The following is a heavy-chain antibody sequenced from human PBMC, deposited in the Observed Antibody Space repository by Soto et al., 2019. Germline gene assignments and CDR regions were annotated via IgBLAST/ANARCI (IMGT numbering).Heavy chain of an antibody. Sequence: ASVKVSCKTSGYILTNYYIHWVRQAPGQGLEWMGWINPNSGGTNYAQKFQDWVTMTRDTSINTDYMEVNRLRSDDTAVHYCAEPIGNYPFYCDAWGRDTQVTVSS. D-gene: IGHD3-3*01. CDR1: GYILTNYY. J-gene: IGHJ5*02. CDR2: INPNSGGT. CDR3: AEPIGNYPFYCDA. V-gene: IGHV1-2*04.